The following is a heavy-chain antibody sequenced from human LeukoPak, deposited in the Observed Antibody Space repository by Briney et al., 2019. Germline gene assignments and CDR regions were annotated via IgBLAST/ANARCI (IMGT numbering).Heavy chain of an antibody. J-gene: IGHJ4*02. V-gene: IGHV3-30*18. Sequence: GRSLRLSCAASGFTFNNYGMHYIRQAPGKGLEWVAVISDDGRNKNYADSVKGRFTISRDSSNNTLYLQMNSLRAEDTGVYFCAKDRETTASGTFDFRGQGTLVTVSS. CDR2: ISDDGRNK. D-gene: IGHD6-13*01. CDR1: GFTFNNYG. CDR3: AKDRETTASGTFDF.